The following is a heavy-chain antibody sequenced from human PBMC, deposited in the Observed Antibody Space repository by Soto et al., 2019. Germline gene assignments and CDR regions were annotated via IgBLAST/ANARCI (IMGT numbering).Heavy chain of an antibody. CDR2: ISSSSSYI. J-gene: IGHJ4*02. V-gene: IGHV3-21*01. CDR1: GFTFSSYS. CDR3: AREDDSSAVRGFDY. Sequence: GGSLRLSCAASGFTFSSYSMNWVRQAPGKGLEWVSSISSSSSYIYYADSVKGRFTISRDNAKNSLYLQMSSLRAEDTAVYYCAREDDSSAVRGFDYWGQGTLVTVSS. D-gene: IGHD3-10*01.